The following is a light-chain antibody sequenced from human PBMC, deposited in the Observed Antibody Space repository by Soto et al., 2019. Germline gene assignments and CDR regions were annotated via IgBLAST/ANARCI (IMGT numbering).Light chain of an antibody. J-gene: IGLJ3*02. CDR1: SGSVASNY. CDR3: QSYDSANRGV. Sequence: NFMLSQPQSVSESPGTTVTISCTGSSGSVASNYVQWYQQRPGSVPSTVIYEDNRRPSGVPERFSGSVDSSSNSAALTISGLRPEDESDYYCQSYDSANRGVFGGGTQLTVL. V-gene: IGLV6-57*02. CDR2: EDN.